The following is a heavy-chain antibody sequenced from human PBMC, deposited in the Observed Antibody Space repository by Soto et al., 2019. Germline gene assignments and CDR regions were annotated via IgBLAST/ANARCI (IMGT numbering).Heavy chain of an antibody. V-gene: IGHV3-30-3*01. Sequence: SGGSLRLSCAASGFTFSSYAMHWVRQAPGKGLEWVAVISYDGSNKYYADSVKGRFTISRDNSKNTLYLQMNSLRAEDTAVYYCVKEGYYDSSGYYFNLDFDYWGQGTLVTVSS. CDR3: VKEGYYDSSGYYFNLDFDY. D-gene: IGHD3-22*01. J-gene: IGHJ4*02. CDR1: GFTFSSYA. CDR2: ISYDGSNK.